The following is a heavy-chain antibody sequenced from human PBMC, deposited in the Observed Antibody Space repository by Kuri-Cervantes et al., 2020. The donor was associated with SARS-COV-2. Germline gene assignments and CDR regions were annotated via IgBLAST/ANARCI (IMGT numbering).Heavy chain of an antibody. CDR2: ISYDGSNK. CDR3: QSFGGVIVQN. CDR1: GFTFSSYA. J-gene: IGHJ4*02. V-gene: IGHV3-30-3*01. Sequence: GESLKISCAASGFTFSSYAMHWVRQAPGKGLEWVAVISYDGSNKYYADSAKGRFTISRDNSKNTLYLQMNSLRAEDTAVYYCQSFGGVIVQNWGQGTLVTVSS. D-gene: IGHD3-16*02.